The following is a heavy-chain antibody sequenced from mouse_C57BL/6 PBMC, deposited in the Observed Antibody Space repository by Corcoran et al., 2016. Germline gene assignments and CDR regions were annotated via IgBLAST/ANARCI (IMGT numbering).Heavy chain of an antibody. CDR2: TKPGGSWK. Sequence: EVQLVESGGGLVQPGGSLRLSCAASGLTISSQYMTWVRQAPGKGLEWVANTKPGGSWKQYVESVKGRFTISRDYAQNSVFLQMNSLRAEDTALDYCASRGPDYWGQGTLVTVSS. CDR1: GLTISSQY. V-gene: IGHV5-17*01. CDR3: ASRGPDY. J-gene: IGHJ4*01.